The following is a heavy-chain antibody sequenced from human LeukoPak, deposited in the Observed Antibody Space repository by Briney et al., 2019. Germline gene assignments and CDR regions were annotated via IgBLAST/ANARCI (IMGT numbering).Heavy chain of an antibody. Sequence: SVKVSCKASGGTFSSYAFSWVRQAPGQGLAWMGGIIPIFGSTNYAQKLQSRVTITAETSTRTAYMEQSSLRSEDTGVYYCARDEVSGSKGDAFDIWGQGTMVTVSS. CDR1: GGTFSSYA. J-gene: IGHJ3*02. D-gene: IGHD3-10*01. CDR3: ARDEVSGSKGDAFDI. V-gene: IGHV1-69*06. CDR2: IIPIFGST.